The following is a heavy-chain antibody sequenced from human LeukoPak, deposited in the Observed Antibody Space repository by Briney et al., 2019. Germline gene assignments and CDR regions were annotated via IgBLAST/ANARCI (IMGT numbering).Heavy chain of an antibody. Sequence: PSETLSLTCTVSGYSISSGYYWGWIRQPPGKGLEWIGSIYHSGRTFYNPSLKRRVTISVDTSKNQFSLKLSSVTAADTAVYYCARRLGRKFGERFYYYHYMDVWGKGTTVTISS. V-gene: IGHV4-38-2*02. CDR3: ARRLGRKFGERFYYYHYMDV. J-gene: IGHJ6*03. CDR1: GYSISSGYY. CDR2: IYHSGRT. D-gene: IGHD3-10*01.